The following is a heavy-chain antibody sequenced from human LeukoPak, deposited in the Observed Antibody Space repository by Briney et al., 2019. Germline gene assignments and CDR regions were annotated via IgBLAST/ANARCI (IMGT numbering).Heavy chain of an antibody. D-gene: IGHD3-10*01. Sequence: QSGGSLRLSCVVSGFTFSRYWMNWVRQAPGKGLEWVANIHEDGSEKYYVDSVKGRFTNSRDNAKNSLYLQMNSLRAEDTAVYYCVRGSSGTAVRGISWAWFDPWGQGTLVTVSS. V-gene: IGHV3-7*05. CDR1: GFTFSRYW. CDR2: IHEDGSEK. J-gene: IGHJ5*02. CDR3: VRGSSGTAVRGISWAWFDP.